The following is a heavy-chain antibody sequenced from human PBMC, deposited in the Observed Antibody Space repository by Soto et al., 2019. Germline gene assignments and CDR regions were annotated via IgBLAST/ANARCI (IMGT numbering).Heavy chain of an antibody. CDR3: VRYCSTTKCPFDY. Sequence: SETLSLTCTVSGGSISSGGSYWGWIRQPAGKGLGGIGYIYYSGDTGFNPSLKSRVTLSVDTSKNQFSLNLSSVTAADTAVYYCVRYCSTTKCPFDYWGQGTLVT. CDR2: IYYSGDT. D-gene: IGHD2-2*01. CDR1: GGSISSGGSY. J-gene: IGHJ4*02. V-gene: IGHV4-30-4*01.